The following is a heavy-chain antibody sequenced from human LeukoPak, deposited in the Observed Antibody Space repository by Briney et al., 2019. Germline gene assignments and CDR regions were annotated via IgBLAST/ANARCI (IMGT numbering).Heavy chain of an antibody. J-gene: IGHJ4*02. D-gene: IGHD5-18*01. CDR2: IRSDESNK. CDR1: GFTFSRFG. V-gene: IGHV3-30*02. Sequence: GGSLRLSCAASGFTFSRFGMHWVRQAPGKGLEWVAFIRSDESNKYYADSVKGRFTISRDNSKNTLYLQMNSLRAEDTAVYYCAKDSGYSYGFYYFDYWGQGTLVTVSS. CDR3: AKDSGYSYGFYYFDY.